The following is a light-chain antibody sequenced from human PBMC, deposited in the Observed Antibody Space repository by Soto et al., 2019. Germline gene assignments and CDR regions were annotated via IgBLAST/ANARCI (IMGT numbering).Light chain of an antibody. CDR1: QSVSSDY. Sequence: EIVLTQSPGTLSLSPGERATLSCRASQSVSSDYLAWYQQKPGQTPKVLIYRASSRATGIPDRFSGSGSGTDFTLTISSLQRDDFATYYCQQTDSFPRTFGQGTKVEMK. CDR2: RAS. CDR3: QQTDSFPRT. J-gene: IGKJ1*01. V-gene: IGKV3-20*01.